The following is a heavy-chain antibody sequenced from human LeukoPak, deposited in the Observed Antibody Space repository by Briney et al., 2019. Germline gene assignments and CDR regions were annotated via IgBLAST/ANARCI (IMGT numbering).Heavy chain of an antibody. V-gene: IGHV4-34*01. J-gene: IGHJ4*02. CDR2: INHSGST. CDR3: ARAGDDYVWGSYRPAFDY. CDR1: GGSFSGYY. Sequence: PSETLSPTCAVYGGSFSGYYWSWIRKPPGKGLEWIGEINHSGSTNYNPSLKSRVTISVDTSKNQFSLKLSSVTAADTAVYYCARAGDDYVWGSYRPAFDYWGQGTLVTVSS. D-gene: IGHD3-16*02.